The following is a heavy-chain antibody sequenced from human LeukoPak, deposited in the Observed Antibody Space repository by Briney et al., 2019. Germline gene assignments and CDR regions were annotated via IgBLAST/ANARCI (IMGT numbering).Heavy chain of an antibody. D-gene: IGHD3-10*01. V-gene: IGHV4-39*07. CDR3: ARDLARGVTYYYYMDV. CDR1: GGSISSSSYY. Sequence: SETLSLTCTVSGGSISSSSYYWGWIRQPPGKGLEWIGSIYYSGSAYYNPSLKSRVSISVDTSKNQFSLKLSSVTAADTAVYYCARDLARGVTYYYYMDVWGKGTTVTVSS. CDR2: IYYSGSA. J-gene: IGHJ6*03.